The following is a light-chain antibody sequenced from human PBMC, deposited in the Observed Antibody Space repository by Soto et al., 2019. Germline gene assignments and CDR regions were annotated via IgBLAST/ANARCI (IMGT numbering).Light chain of an antibody. V-gene: IGKV3-20*01. Sequence: EIVLTQSPGTLSLSPGERATLSCRASQRVSSSYLAWYQQKPGQAPRLLIYGASNRATGIPDRFSGSGSGTDFTLTISRLEPEDFAIYYCQQYGISPYTFGQGTKREIK. CDR3: QQYGISPYT. CDR2: GAS. J-gene: IGKJ2*01. CDR1: QRVSSSY.